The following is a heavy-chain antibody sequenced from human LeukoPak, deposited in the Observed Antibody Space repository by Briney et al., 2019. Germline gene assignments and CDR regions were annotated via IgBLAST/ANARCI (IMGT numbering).Heavy chain of an antibody. J-gene: IGHJ4*02. CDR2: IIPIFGTA. Sequence: SVKVSCKASGGTFSSYAISWVRQAPGQGLEWMGRIIPIFGTANYAQKFRGRVTITTDESTSTAYMELSSLRSVDTAVYYCARDILALEGDYLFDYWGQGTLVTVSS. CDR1: GGTFSSYA. D-gene: IGHD4-17*01. CDR3: ARDILALEGDYLFDY. V-gene: IGHV1-69*05.